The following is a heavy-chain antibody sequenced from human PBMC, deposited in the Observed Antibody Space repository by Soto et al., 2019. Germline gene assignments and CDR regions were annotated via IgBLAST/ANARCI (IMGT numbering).Heavy chain of an antibody. CDR2: IIPMFGTP. D-gene: IGHD3-22*01. Sequence: QVQLVQSGAEVRKPGSSVKVSCTASGGTFSSDAISWVRQAPGQGLEWMGGIIPMFGTPNYAQKFQGRVTITADESTRTAYMELSSLRSEDTAVFYCARGGLSDTSTYYHPSFFDYWGQGTLLTVSS. CDR3: ARGGLSDTSTYYHPSFFDY. J-gene: IGHJ4*02. V-gene: IGHV1-69*01. CDR1: GGTFSSDA.